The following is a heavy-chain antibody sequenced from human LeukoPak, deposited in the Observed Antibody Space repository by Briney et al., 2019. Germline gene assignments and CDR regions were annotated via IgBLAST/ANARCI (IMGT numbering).Heavy chain of an antibody. CDR2: IYYSGST. CDR3: AREFGSLGLGYYYMDV. J-gene: IGHJ6*03. V-gene: IGHV4-39*07. Sequence: SETLSLTCTVSGGSISSSSYYWGWVRQPPGKGLEGIGSIYYSGSTYYNPSLKSRVTISVDTSKNQFSLKLSSVTAADTAVYYCAREFGSLGLGYYYMDVWGKGTTVTVSS. CDR1: GGSISSSSYY. D-gene: IGHD3-16*01.